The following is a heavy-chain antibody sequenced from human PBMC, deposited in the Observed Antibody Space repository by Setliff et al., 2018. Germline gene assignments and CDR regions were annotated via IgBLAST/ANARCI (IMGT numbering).Heavy chain of an antibody. V-gene: IGHV7-4-1*02. CDR3: ARVGTGSLLDY. CDR1: GYTFTSNG. D-gene: IGHD1-1*01. J-gene: IGHJ4*02. CDR2: ISTDTGNP. Sequence: ASVKVSCKASGYTFTSNGINWVRQAPGQGLEWMGWISTDTGNPTSAQGFTGRFVFSLDTSVSTAYLQISSLKAEDTALYYCARVGTGSLLDYWGQGTLVTV.